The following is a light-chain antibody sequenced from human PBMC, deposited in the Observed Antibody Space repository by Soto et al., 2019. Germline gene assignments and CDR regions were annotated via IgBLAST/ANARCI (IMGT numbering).Light chain of an antibody. V-gene: IGLV2-14*01. J-gene: IGLJ2*01. Sequence: QSVLTQPASVSGSPGQSITISCTGTSSDVGGYNYVSWYQQHPGKAPKLMIYEVSNRPSGVSNRFSGSKSGNTASLTISGLQPEDEADYYCNSYTSSSTDVTDVVFGGGTQLTV. CDR2: EVS. CDR3: NSYTSSSTDVTDVV. CDR1: SSDVGGYNY.